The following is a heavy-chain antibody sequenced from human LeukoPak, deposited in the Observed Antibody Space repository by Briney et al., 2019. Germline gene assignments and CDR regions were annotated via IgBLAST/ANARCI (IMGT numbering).Heavy chain of an antibody. J-gene: IGHJ2*01. Sequence: GGSLRLSCAASGFTFSSYAMSWVRQAPGKGLEWGSGISGSGGKTYYADSVKGRFTISRDNFKNTLYLQMDSLRAEDTAVYYCAKDWTGTKPFDLWGRGTLVTVSS. V-gene: IGHV3-23*01. CDR1: GFTFSSYA. CDR2: ISGSGGKT. D-gene: IGHD3/OR15-3a*01. CDR3: AKDWTGTKPFDL.